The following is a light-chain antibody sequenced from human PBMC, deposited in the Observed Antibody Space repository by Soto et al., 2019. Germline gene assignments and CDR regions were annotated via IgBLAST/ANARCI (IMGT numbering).Light chain of an antibody. J-gene: IGLJ3*02. CDR1: NSNLGAGYD. Sequence: SLLALPPSVSGAPGQRVTISCTWNNSNLGAGYDVHWYQQLPGAAPKLVIFGNRNRPSGVPERFSGSKSGTSASLAITGLQAEDEADYYCQAYDYSLTAFVFGGGTKVTVL. CDR3: QAYDYSLTAFV. CDR2: GNR. V-gene: IGLV1-40*01.